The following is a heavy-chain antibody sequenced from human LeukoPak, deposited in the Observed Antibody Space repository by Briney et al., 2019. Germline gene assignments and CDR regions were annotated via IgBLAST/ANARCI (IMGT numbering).Heavy chain of an antibody. Sequence: SETLSLTCTVSGGSIIGYYWTWIRQPAGKGLEWIGHIYTSGSTNYNPSLKSRVTMSVDTSKNQFSLKLSSVTAADTAVYYCARNPIRGFGELRGWGQGTLVTVSS. CDR3: ARNPIRGFGELRG. CDR2: IYTSGST. CDR1: GGSIIGYY. J-gene: IGHJ4*02. V-gene: IGHV4-4*07. D-gene: IGHD3-10*01.